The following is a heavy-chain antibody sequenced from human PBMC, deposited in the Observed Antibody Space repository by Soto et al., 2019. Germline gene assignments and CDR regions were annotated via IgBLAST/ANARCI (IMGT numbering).Heavy chain of an antibody. J-gene: IGHJ4*02. V-gene: IGHV3-33*01. CDR3: AREYLDSSGYFVSY. D-gene: IGHD3-22*01. Sequence: GGSLRLSCAASGFTFSSYGMHWVRQAPGKGLEWVAVIWYDGSNKYYADSVKGRFTISRDNSKNTLYLQMNSLRAEDTAVYYCAREYLDSSGYFVSYWGQGTLVTVSS. CDR2: IWYDGSNK. CDR1: GFTFSSYG.